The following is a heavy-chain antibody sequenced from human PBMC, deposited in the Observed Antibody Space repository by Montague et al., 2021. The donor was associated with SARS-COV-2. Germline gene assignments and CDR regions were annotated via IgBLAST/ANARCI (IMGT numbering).Heavy chain of an antibody. CDR3: ANRGVRYFDAQGVWYYFDY. Sequence: SLRLSCAASGFTFSSYGMTWVRQAPGKGLEWVSTIIDSGGSTSYADSVKGRFTISRDNSTNTLYLQMNSLRAEDTAVYYCANRGVRYFDAQGVWYYFDYWGQGTLVTVSS. CDR2: IIDSGGST. CDR1: GFTFSSYG. V-gene: IGHV3-23*01. D-gene: IGHD3-9*01. J-gene: IGHJ4*02.